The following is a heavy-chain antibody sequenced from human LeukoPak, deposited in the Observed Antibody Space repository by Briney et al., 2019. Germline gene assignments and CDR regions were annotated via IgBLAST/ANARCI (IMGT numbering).Heavy chain of an antibody. Sequence: SETLSLTCAVYGGSFSGYYWSWIRQPPGKGLEWIGEINHSGSTNYNPSPKSRVTISVDTSKNQFSLKLSSVTAADTAVYYCARATYYGSGSYYQRFDYWGQGTLVTVSS. D-gene: IGHD3-10*01. CDR3: ARATYYGSGSYYQRFDY. J-gene: IGHJ4*02. CDR1: GGSFSGYY. V-gene: IGHV4-34*01. CDR2: INHSGST.